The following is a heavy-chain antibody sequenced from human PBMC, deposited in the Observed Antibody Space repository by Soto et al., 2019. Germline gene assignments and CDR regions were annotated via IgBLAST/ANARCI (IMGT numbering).Heavy chain of an antibody. CDR3: AREENCSDGVCYSEYFQR. CDR1: GYIFTAYS. CDR2: VNPSGGST. Sequence: QVQLVQSGAEVKKPGASGKVSCKASGYIFTAYSMHWVRQAPGQGLEWMGVVNPSGGSTNYAQRFQGRITMTRDTSTSTVYMDLKFLTSEDTAVYYCAREENCSDGVCYSEYFQRWGQGTLVTVSS. D-gene: IGHD2-15*01. J-gene: IGHJ1*01. V-gene: IGHV1-46*01.